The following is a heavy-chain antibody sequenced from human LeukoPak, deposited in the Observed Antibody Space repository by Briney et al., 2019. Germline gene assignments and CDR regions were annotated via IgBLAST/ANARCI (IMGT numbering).Heavy chain of an antibody. CDR3: AKFHGSSWYLVFDY. CDR1: GFTFSSYA. CDR2: VSGSGGST. D-gene: IGHD6-13*01. V-gene: IGHV3-23*01. Sequence: GGSLRLSCAASGFTFSSYAMSWVRQAPGKGLEWVSTVSGSGGSTYYADSVKGRFTISRDNSKNTLFLQMNSLRAEDTAVYYCAKFHGSSWYLVFDYWGQGTLVTVSS. J-gene: IGHJ4*02.